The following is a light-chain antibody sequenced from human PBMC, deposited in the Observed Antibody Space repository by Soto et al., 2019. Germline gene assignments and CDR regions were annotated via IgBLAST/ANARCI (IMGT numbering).Light chain of an antibody. V-gene: IGKV3-20*01. J-gene: IGKJ2*01. CDR1: QSVSSSY. CDR2: GAS. CDR3: QQYGSSPPRT. Sequence: EIVLTQSPGTLSLSPGERATLSCRASQSVSSSYLAWYQQKPGQAPRLLIYGASSRATGIPDRFSGSGSGTDFTLTISKLEPEGFAVYYCQQYGSSPPRTFGQGTKLEIK.